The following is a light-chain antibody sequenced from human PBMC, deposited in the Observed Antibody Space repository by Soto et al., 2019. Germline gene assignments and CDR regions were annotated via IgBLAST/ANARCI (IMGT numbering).Light chain of an antibody. CDR2: EVS. J-gene: IGLJ1*01. Sequence: QSVLTQPTSASGSPGQSVTISCTGTSSDVGGYNYVSWYQQHPGKAPKLMIYEVSKRPSGVPDRFSGSKSGNTASLTVSGLQAEDEADYYCSSYAGSKGYVFGTGTKLTVL. CDR3: SSYAGSKGYV. CDR1: SSDVGGYNY. V-gene: IGLV2-8*01.